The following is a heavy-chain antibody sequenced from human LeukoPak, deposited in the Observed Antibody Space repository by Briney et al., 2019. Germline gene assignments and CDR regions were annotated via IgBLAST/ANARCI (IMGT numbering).Heavy chain of an antibody. J-gene: IGHJ4*02. CDR2: IYGSISA. CDR1: GFTVSSNY. Sequence: GGSLRLSCAASGFTVSSNYINWVRQAPGKGLEWVSLIYGSISADYADSVKGRFTISRDTSMNTVYLQMNSLRAEDTAVYYCARLNFGDDYWGQGTLVTVSS. D-gene: IGHD4-17*01. V-gene: IGHV3-66*01. CDR3: ARLNFGDDY.